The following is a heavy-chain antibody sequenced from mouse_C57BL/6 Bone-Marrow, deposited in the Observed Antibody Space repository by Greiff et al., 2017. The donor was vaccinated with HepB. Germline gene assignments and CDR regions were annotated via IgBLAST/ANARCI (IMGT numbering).Heavy chain of an antibody. V-gene: IGHV1-81*01. Sequence: QVQLKESGAELARPGASVKLSCKASGYNFTSYGISWVKQRTGQGLEWIGEIYPRSGNNYYNEKFKGKATLTADKSSSTAYMELRSLTSEDSAVDFCARWLMDYWGQGTSVTVSS. D-gene: IGHD3-3*01. CDR1: GYNFTSYG. J-gene: IGHJ4*01. CDR3: ARWLMDY. CDR2: IYPRSGNN.